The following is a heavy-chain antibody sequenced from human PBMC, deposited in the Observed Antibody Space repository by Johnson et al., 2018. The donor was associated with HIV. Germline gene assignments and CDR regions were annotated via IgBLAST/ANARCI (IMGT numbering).Heavy chain of an antibody. D-gene: IGHD5-18*01. V-gene: IGHV3-30*19. Sequence: QVQLVESGGGEVQPGRSLRLSCAASGFTFSSYGMHWVRQAPGKGLEWVAIISYDGGSKYYADSVKGRFTVSRDNSKNTLYLQINSLRPEDTAVYYCARLPSGYSRDDLDIWGQGTMVTVSS. CDR1: GFTFSSYG. CDR3: ARLPSGYSRDDLDI. J-gene: IGHJ3*02. CDR2: ISYDGGSK.